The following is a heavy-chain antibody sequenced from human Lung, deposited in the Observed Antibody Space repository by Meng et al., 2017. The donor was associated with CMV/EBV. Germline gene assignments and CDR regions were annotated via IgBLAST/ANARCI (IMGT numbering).Heavy chain of an antibody. V-gene: IGHV3-30*02. CDR1: GLTLSSYG. CDR2: LLYDGSKK. CDR3: AKISDFWSGSDV. Sequence: SCAASGLTLSSYGMHWVRQAPGKGLEWVAFLLYDGSKKYYADSVKGRFTISRDNSKNTLYLQMNSLRAEDTAVYYCAKISDFWSGSDVWGQGTTVTVSS. J-gene: IGHJ6*02. D-gene: IGHD3-3*01.